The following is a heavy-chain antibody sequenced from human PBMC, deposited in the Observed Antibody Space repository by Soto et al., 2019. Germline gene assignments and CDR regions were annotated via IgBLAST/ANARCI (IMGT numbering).Heavy chain of an antibody. Sequence: PSETLSLTCTVSGGSISSSSYYWGWIRQPPGKGLEWIGSIYYSGSTYYNPSLKSRVTISVDTSKNQFSLKLSSVTAADTAVYYCARLRLGELSLYYFDYWGQGTLVTVSS. J-gene: IGHJ4*02. D-gene: IGHD3-16*02. V-gene: IGHV4-39*01. CDR2: IYYSGST. CDR3: ARLRLGELSLYYFDY. CDR1: GGSISSSSYY.